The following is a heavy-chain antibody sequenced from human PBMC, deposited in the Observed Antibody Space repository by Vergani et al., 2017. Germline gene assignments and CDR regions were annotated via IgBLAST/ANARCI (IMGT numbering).Heavy chain of an antibody. CDR1: GFSFSSHA. V-gene: IGHV3-30*18. J-gene: IGHJ6*03. CDR2: ISNDGSKK. Sequence: QVQLAESGGGRVQPVRSLRLSCAASGFSFSSHAIHWVRQAPGKGLEWVAVISNDGSKKYYADSVKGRFTISRDNSKNTLVLQMNSLRTQDTAVYYCAKAGSVTSGSLQYNFYMDVWGKGTTVTVS. CDR3: AKAGSVTSGSLQYNFYMDV. D-gene: IGHD3-10*01.